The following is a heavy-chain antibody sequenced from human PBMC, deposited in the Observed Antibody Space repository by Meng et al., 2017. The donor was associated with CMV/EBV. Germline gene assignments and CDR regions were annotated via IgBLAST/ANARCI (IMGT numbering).Heavy chain of an antibody. Sequence: GGSLRLSCAASGFTFSNAWMSWVRQAPGKGLEWVSVIYSGGTTYYADSVKGRFTISRDNSKNTLYLQMNSLRAEDTAVYYCARRFRGAFDIWGQGTMVTVSS. CDR3: ARRFRGAFDI. J-gene: IGHJ3*02. CDR2: IYSGGTT. D-gene: IGHD3-3*01. CDR1: GFTFSNAW. V-gene: IGHV3-53*01.